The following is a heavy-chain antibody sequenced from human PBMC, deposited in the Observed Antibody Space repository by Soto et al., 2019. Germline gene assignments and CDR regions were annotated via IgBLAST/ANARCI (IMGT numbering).Heavy chain of an antibody. V-gene: IGHV3-23*01. CDR1: GFTFNNYA. J-gene: IGHJ6*02. CDR2: ISATGGST. CDR3: AKDRLAGMDV. Sequence: PGGSLRLSCAASGFTFNNYAMNWVRQAPGKGLEWVATISATGGSTYYADSVKGRFTISRDNSKNTLYLQMNGLRVEDMAVYYCAKDRLAGMDVWGQGTTVTVSS.